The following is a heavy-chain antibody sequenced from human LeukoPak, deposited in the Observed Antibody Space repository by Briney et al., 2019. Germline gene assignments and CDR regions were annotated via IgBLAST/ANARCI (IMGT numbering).Heavy chain of an antibody. D-gene: IGHD2-2*01. Sequence: ASVKVSCKASGYTFTSYDINWVRQATGQGLEWMGWMNPNSGNTGYAQKFQGRVTMTRNTSISTAYMELSSLRSEDTAVYYCARSRSSTSRMLENWFDPWGQGTLVTVSS. CDR3: ARSRSSTSRMLENWFDP. J-gene: IGHJ5*02. V-gene: IGHV1-8*01. CDR1: GYTFTSYD. CDR2: MNPNSGNT.